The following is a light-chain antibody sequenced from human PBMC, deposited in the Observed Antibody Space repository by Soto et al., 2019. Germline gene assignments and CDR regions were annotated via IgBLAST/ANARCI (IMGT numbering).Light chain of an antibody. J-gene: IGKJ5*01. CDR3: QQYTSIT. Sequence: EIVMTQSPATLSVSPGERATLSRRASQSVSSNLAWYQQKPGQAPRLLIYGASTRATGIPARFSGSGSGTEFTLTISSLQSEDFAVYYCQQYTSITFGQGTRLEIK. CDR2: GAS. V-gene: IGKV3-15*01. CDR1: QSVSSN.